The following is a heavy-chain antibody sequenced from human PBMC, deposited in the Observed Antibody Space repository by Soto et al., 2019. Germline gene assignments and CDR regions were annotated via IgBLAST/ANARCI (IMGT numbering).Heavy chain of an antibody. J-gene: IGHJ6*02. CDR3: ARSDVDTAMAWYYYYGMDV. CDR1: GGTFSSYA. V-gene: IGHV1-69*13. Sequence: SVKVSCKASGGTFSSYAVSWVRQAPGQGLEWMGGIIPIFGTANYAQKFQGRVTITADESTSTAYMELSSLRSEDTAVYYCARSDVDTAMAWYYYYGMDVWGQGTTVTVSS. CDR2: IIPIFGTA. D-gene: IGHD5-18*01.